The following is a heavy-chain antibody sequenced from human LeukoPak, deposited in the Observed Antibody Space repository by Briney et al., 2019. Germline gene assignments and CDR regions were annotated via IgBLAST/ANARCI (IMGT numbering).Heavy chain of an antibody. CDR1: GGPISSSTYH. V-gene: IGHV4-39*01. D-gene: IGHD2-15*01. CDR2: IYYSGNT. CDR3: ARHSSPHAGSSSWYDF. J-gene: IGHJ5*01. Sequence: SETLSLTCTVSGGPISSSTYHWGWIRQPPEKGLEWIGSIYYSGNTYYNPSLKSRVTISVDTSKNQFFVKLSSVTAADTAVYYCARHSSPHAGSSSWYDFWGQGTLVTVSS.